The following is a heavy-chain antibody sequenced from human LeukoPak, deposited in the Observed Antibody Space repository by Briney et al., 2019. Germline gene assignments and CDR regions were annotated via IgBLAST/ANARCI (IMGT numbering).Heavy chain of an antibody. CDR3: ARGQQLVPKHDY. J-gene: IGHJ4*02. CDR1: GFTFSIYV. CDR2: IRYEGSNK. D-gene: IGHD6-13*01. V-gene: IGHV3-30*02. Sequence: HPGGSLRLSCAVSGFTFSIYVMHWVGQAPGKALEGVSFIRYEGSNKYYADSVKGRFTISRDNSKNPLYLQMNSLRAEATAVYYCARGQQLVPKHDYWGQGTLVTVSS.